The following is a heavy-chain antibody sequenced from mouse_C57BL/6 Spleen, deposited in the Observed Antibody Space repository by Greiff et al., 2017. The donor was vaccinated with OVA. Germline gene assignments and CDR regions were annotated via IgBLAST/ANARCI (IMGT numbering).Heavy chain of an antibody. CDR2: IHPNSGST. CDR3: AIGHEFAY. Sequence: QVQLQQPGAELVKPGASVKLSCKASGYTFTSYWMHWVKQRPGKGLEWIGMIHPNSGSTNYNEKFKSKDKLTVDKSSSTAYMQLSGLTSEDSAVYYCAIGHEFAYWGQGTLVTVSA. V-gene: IGHV1-64*01. CDR1: GYTFTSYW. D-gene: IGHD3-1*01. J-gene: IGHJ3*01.